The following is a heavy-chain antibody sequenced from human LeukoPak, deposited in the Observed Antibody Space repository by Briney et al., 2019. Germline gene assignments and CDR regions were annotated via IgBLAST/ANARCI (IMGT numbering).Heavy chain of an antibody. Sequence: SETLSLTCTVSGDSMTSYYWSWFRQPPGKGLEWIGNIYYSGTSNYNPSLRSRVNISEDTSKNQFSLELNSVTVADTAVYYCARHDQVSTSSPKFNDAFDIWGQGTMVTVSS. V-gene: IGHV4-59*08. D-gene: IGHD2-2*01. CDR1: GDSMTSYY. CDR2: IYYSGTS. J-gene: IGHJ3*02. CDR3: ARHDQVSTSSPKFNDAFDI.